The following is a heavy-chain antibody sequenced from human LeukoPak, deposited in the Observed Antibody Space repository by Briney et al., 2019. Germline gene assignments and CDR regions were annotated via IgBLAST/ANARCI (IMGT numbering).Heavy chain of an antibody. CDR3: ARLGRRYSNDWYFDL. V-gene: IGHV4-59*08. J-gene: IGHJ2*01. CDR1: GGSISSNY. D-gene: IGHD5-18*01. CDR2: IYYSGST. Sequence: SETLSLTCIVSGGSISSNYWSWIRQPPGKGLEWIGDIYYSGSTNHNPSLKSRATISLDTSKNQFSLKLSSATAADTAVYYCARLGRRYSNDWYFDLWGRGTLVTVSS.